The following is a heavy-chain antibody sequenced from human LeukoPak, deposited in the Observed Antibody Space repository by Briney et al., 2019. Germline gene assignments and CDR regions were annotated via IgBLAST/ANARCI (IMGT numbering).Heavy chain of an antibody. CDR3: ARQPVTTIDY. Sequence: SETLSLTCTVSGGSISSSSYYWGWIRQPPGKGLEWIGSIYYSGSTYYNPSLKSRVTISVDTSKNQFSLKLSSVTAADTAVYYCARQPVTTIDYWGQGTLVTVSS. J-gene: IGHJ4*02. CDR1: GGSISSSSYY. CDR2: IYYSGST. D-gene: IGHD4-17*01. V-gene: IGHV4-39*01.